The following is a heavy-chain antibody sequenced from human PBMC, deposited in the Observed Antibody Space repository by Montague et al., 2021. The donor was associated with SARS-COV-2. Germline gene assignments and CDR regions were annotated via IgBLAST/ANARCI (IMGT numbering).Heavy chain of an antibody. CDR3: ARVLSYYGMDV. CDR2: MWYDGSNK. V-gene: IGHV3-33*01. J-gene: IGHJ6*02. Sequence: SLRLSCAASGFTFSSYGMHWVRQAPGKGLEWVAVMWYDGSNKYYADSVKGRFTISRDNSKNTPYLQMNSLRAEDMAVYYCARVLSYYGMDVWGQGTTVTVSS. D-gene: IGHD3-10*01. CDR1: GFTFSSYG.